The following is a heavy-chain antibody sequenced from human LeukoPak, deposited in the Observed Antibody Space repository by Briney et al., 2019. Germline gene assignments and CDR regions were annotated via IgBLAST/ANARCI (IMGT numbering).Heavy chain of an antibody. CDR2: ISSSSSTI. Sequence: GGSLRLSCVTSGFPLSTYGVHWVRQAPGKGLEWVSYISSSSSTIYYADSVKGRFTISRDNAKNSLYLQMNSLRAEDTAVYYCASPTISRSLDYWGQGTLVTVSS. V-gene: IGHV3-48*01. J-gene: IGHJ4*02. D-gene: IGHD1-26*01. CDR3: ASPTISRSLDY. CDR1: GFPLSTYG.